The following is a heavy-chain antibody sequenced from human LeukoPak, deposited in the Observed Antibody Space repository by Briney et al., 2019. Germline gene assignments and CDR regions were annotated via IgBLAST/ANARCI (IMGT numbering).Heavy chain of an antibody. CDR2: ISSSSSHT. CDR3: ARVGSIAAAGAPDY. V-gene: IGHV3-11*06. D-gene: IGHD6-13*01. CDR1: GFSFSDYY. J-gene: IGHJ4*02. Sequence: PGGSLRLSCAASGFSFSDYYMNWVRQAPRKGLEWLSYISSSSSHTNYADSVKGRLTISRDNAKNSLSLQVNSLRADDTAVYYCARVGSIAAAGAPDYWGQGTLVTVSS.